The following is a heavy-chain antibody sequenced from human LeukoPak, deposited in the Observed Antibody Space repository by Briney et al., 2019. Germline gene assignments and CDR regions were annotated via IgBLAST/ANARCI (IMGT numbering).Heavy chain of an antibody. D-gene: IGHD1-7*01. Sequence: GGSLRLSCAASGFTFDDYAMHWVRQAPGKGLEWVSGISWNSGSIGYADSVKGRFTISRDNAKNPLYLQMNSLRAEDTALYYCAKVTTGTTSYWYFDLWGRGTLVTVSS. V-gene: IGHV3-9*01. CDR3: AKVTTGTTSYWYFDL. CDR1: GFTFDDYA. CDR2: ISWNSGSI. J-gene: IGHJ2*01.